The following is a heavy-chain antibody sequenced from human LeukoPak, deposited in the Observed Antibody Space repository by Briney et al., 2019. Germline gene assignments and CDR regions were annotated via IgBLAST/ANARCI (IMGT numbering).Heavy chain of an antibody. V-gene: IGHV3-23*01. CDR2: INDDTP. D-gene: IGHD1-7*01. CDR3: AKEQRDWNYGVFDY. J-gene: IGHJ4*02. CDR1: GFSFNTYS. Sequence: GGSLRLSCTTSGFSFNTYSMSWVRQAPGKGLEWVSAINDDTPYYTDSVKGRFTISRDNSKNMLYLQMNSLRAEDTAEYYCAKEQRDWNYGVFDYWGQGTQVTVSS.